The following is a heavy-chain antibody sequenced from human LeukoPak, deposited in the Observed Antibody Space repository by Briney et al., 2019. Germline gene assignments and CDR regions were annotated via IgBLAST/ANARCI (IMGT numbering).Heavy chain of an antibody. V-gene: IGHV4-59*01. CDR3: AIAYTPMVFDY. CDR2: IYYSGST. D-gene: IGHD5-18*01. CDR1: GGSISSYY. J-gene: IGHJ4*02. Sequence: SETLSLTCTVSGGSISSYYWSWIRQPPGKGLEWIGYIYYSGSTNYNPSLKSRVTISVDTSKNQFSLKLSSVTAADTAVYYCAIAYTPMVFDYWGQGTLVTVSS.